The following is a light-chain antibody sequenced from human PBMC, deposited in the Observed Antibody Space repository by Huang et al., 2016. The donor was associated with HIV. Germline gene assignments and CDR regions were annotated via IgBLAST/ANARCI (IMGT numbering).Light chain of an antibody. CDR1: QSISSW. J-gene: IGKJ2*01. Sequence: DIQMTQSPSTLSASVGDGVTITCRASQSISSWLAWYQQKPGKAPKLLIYDASSLESGVPSRFSGSESGTEFTLTISSLQPDNFATYYCQQYKSYPYTFGQGTKLEIK. V-gene: IGKV1-5*01. CDR2: DAS. CDR3: QQYKSYPYT.